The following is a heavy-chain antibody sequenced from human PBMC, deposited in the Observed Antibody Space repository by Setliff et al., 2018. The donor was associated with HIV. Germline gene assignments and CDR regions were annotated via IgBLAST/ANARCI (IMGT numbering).Heavy chain of an antibody. CDR3: ATSTSRFFCNGFYQGGFGSRNSHSFEN. J-gene: IGHJ4*02. V-gene: IGHV1-2*02. CDR2: MHPNSGAT. D-gene: IGHD3-3*01. Sequence: ASVKVSCKTSGYTFTASYLHWVRQAPEQGLQWMGWMHPNSGATKYAQKFRDRVTLTGDTSISTASMELSSLKSDDTAMYYCATSTSRFFCNGFYQGGFGSRNSHSFENWGQGTLVTVSS. CDR1: GYTFTASY.